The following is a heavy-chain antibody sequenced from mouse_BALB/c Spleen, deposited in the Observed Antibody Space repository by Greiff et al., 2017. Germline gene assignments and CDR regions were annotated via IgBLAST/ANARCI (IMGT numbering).Heavy chain of an antibody. V-gene: IGHV1-67*01. CDR3: ARGLISYAMDY. Sequence: VMLVESGPELVRPGESVKISCKGSGYTFTDYAMHWVKQSHAKSLEWIGVISIYYDNTNYNQKFKGKATMTVDKSSSTAYMELARLTSEDSAIYYCARGLISYAMDYWGQGTSVTVSS. CDR1: GYTFTDYA. CDR2: ISIYYDNT. J-gene: IGHJ4*01. D-gene: IGHD1-1*01.